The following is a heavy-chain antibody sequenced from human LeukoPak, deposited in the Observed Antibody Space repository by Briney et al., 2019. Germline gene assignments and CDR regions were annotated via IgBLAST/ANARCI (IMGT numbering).Heavy chain of an antibody. CDR3: ARGPFVYYGSGSYRKGYFDY. CDR2: IRYDGSNK. Sequence: GGSLRLSCAASGFTFSSYGMHWVRQAPGKGLEWVAFIRYDGSNKYYADSVKGRFTISRDNSKNTLYLQMNSLRAEDTAVYYCARGPFVYYGSGSYRKGYFDYWGQGTLVTVSS. V-gene: IGHV3-30*02. D-gene: IGHD3-10*01. J-gene: IGHJ4*02. CDR1: GFTFSSYG.